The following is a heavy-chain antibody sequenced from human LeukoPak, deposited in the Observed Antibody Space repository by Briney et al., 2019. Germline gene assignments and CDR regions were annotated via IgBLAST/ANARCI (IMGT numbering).Heavy chain of an antibody. CDR3: TRTVADLYWYFDL. Sequence: AGSLRLSCAASGFTFSGSAMHWVRQASGKGLEWVGRIRSKANSYATAYAASVKGRFTISRDDSKNTAYLQMNSLKTEDTAVYYCTRTVADLYWYFDLWGRGTLVTVSS. CDR1: GFTFSGSA. V-gene: IGHV3-73*01. CDR2: IRSKANSYAT. D-gene: IGHD6-19*01. J-gene: IGHJ2*01.